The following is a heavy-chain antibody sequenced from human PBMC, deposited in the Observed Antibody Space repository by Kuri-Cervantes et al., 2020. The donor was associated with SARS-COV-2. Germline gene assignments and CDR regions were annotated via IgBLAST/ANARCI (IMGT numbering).Heavy chain of an antibody. V-gene: IGHV1-2*04. D-gene: IGHD3-16*01. CDR3: SRGGGGTPHSPGGF. CDR1: GYTFSGYY. CDR2: INPNDGGT. Sequence: ASVKVSCKASGYTFSGYYIHWVRQAPGQGLEWMGWINPNDGGTKYAQKFQDWVTMTRDTSVTTVYLDLSRLKTDDTAVYYFSRGGGGTPHSPGGFWGQGTLVTVSS. J-gene: IGHJ4*02.